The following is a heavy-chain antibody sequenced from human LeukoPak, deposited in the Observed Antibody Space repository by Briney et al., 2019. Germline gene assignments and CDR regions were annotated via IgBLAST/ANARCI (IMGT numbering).Heavy chain of an antibody. D-gene: IGHD3-9*01. CDR1: GFTFSDHY. CDR3: VRDFDWGPDY. V-gene: IGHV1-2*02. CDR2: INGKSGAT. Sequence: ASVTVSCKTSGFTFSDHYLHWVRQVPGQGLEWMGWINGKSGATLYAQKFQDRITVTRDRSINTMYLEVNRLTTDDTAVYYCVRDFDWGPDYWGQGTPVAVSS. J-gene: IGHJ4*02.